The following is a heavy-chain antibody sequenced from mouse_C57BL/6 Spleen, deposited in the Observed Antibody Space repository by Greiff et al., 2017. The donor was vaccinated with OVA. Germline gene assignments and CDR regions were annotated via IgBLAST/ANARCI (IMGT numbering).Heavy chain of an antibody. CDR3: ARDYYGNYAMDY. D-gene: IGHD1-1*01. CDR2: ISYSGST. Sequence: EVQLVESGPGMVKPSQSLSLTCTVTGYSITSGYDWHWIRHFPGNKLEWMGYISYSGSTNYNPSLKSRISITHDTSKNHFFLKLNSVTTEDTATYDCARDYYGNYAMDYWGQGTSVTVSS. V-gene: IGHV3-1*01. J-gene: IGHJ4*01. CDR1: GYSITSGYD.